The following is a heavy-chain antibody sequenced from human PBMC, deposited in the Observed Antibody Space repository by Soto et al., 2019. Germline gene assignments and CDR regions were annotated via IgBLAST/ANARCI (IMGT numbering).Heavy chain of an antibody. CDR2: IYYNGNT. V-gene: IGHV3-53*01. Sequence: PGGSLRLSCAGSGFTVTDNHMTWVRQAPGRGPEWVSTIYYNGNTFHADSVWGRFTISRDTSKSMLFLQMNSLRAEDTAVYYCATGGDTAKDGYWGQGTLVTVSS. J-gene: IGHJ4*02. CDR1: GFTVTDNH. D-gene: IGHD5-18*01. CDR3: ATGGDTAKDGY.